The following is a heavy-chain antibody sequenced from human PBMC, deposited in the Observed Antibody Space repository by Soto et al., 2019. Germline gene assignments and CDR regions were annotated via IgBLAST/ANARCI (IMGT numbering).Heavy chain of an antibody. V-gene: IGHV3-23*01. J-gene: IGHJ4*02. CDR1: GFTFSSYA. CDR2: ISGSGGST. Sequence: GGSLRLSCAASGFTFSSYAMSWVRQAPGKGLEWVSAISGSGGSTYYADSVKGRFTISRDNSKNTLYLQMNSLRAEDTAVYYCAKDYDFWSGPAYFDYWGQGTLVTVSS. CDR3: AKDYDFWSGPAYFDY. D-gene: IGHD3-3*01.